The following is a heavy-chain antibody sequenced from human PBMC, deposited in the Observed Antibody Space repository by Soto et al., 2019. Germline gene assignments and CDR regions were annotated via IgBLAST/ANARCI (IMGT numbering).Heavy chain of an antibody. CDR2: IIPFFGTS. Sequence: QVQLVQSGAEVKKPGSSVKVSCEASGGTFSSYPINWVRQAPGQGLEWMGGIIPFFGTSNYAQKFQGRVTITADDSTRTAYRERRSLRSEDTAVYYCARVGHITNYGMAVWGQGTTVTVSS. D-gene: IGHD1-26*01. J-gene: IGHJ6*02. V-gene: IGHV1-69*01. CDR1: GGTFSSYP. CDR3: ARVGHITNYGMAV.